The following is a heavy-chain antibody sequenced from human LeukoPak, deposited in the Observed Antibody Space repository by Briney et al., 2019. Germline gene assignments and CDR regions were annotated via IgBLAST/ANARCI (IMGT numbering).Heavy chain of an antibody. V-gene: IGHV3-23*01. J-gene: IGHJ4*02. Sequence: GGSLRLSRAASGFTFSSYAMSWVRQAPGKGLEWVSAISGSGGSTYYADSVKGRFTISRDNSKNTLYLQMSSLRVEDTAVYYFAKDTKWELYFDYWGQGTLVTVSS. CDR3: AKDTKWELYFDY. CDR1: GFTFSSYA. D-gene: IGHD1-26*01. CDR2: ISGSGGST.